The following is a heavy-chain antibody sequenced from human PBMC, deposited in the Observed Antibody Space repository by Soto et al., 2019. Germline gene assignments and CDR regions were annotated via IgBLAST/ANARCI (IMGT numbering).Heavy chain of an antibody. CDR2: IYHSVSA. Sequence: SETLSLTXAVSGYSISSGYYWGWIRQPPGKGLEWIGSIYHSVSAYHNPSLASRLTLSVDTSKNQFSLKLSSVTAADTAIYYFNGWIGKQRFDYWGQGTLVTVSS. CDR1: GYSISSGYY. J-gene: IGHJ4*02. CDR3: NGWIGKQRFDY. D-gene: IGHD3-3*01. V-gene: IGHV4-38-2*01.